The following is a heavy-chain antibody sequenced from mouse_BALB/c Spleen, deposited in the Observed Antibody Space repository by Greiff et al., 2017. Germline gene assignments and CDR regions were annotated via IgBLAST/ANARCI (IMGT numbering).Heavy chain of an antibody. CDR2: INPSTGYT. V-gene: IGHV1-7*01. J-gene: IGHJ4*01. CDR3: ARTYGNYYAMDY. D-gene: IGHD2-1*01. CDR1: GYTFTSYW. Sequence: QVHVKQSGAELAKPGASVKMSCKASGYTFTSYWMHWVKQRPGQGLEWIGYINPSTGYTEYNQKFKDKATLTADKSSSTAYMQLSSLTSEDSAVYYCARTYGNYYAMDYWGQGTSVTVSS.